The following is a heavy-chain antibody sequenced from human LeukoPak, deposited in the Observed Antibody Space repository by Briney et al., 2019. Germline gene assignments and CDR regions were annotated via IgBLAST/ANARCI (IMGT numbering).Heavy chain of an antibody. CDR2: ISGSGGST. J-gene: IGHJ4*02. CDR3: AKGCGGSCYSEFDY. V-gene: IGHV3-23*01. CDR1: GFTFSNYA. Sequence: GGSLRLSCAASGFTFSNYAMSWVRQAPRKGLECVSGISGSGGSTYYADSVKGRFTISRDNSKNTLYLQMNSLRAEDTAIYYCAKGCGGSCYSEFDYWGQGTLVTVSS. D-gene: IGHD2-15*01.